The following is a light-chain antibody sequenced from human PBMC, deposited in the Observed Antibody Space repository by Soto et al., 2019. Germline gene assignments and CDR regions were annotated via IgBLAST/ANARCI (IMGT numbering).Light chain of an antibody. CDR3: QQYHTYPYT. CDR2: KAS. CDR1: QSIVNL. J-gene: IGKJ2*01. Sequence: DIQMTQSPSTLSASVGGRVTISCRASQSIVNLLAWYQQKPGKAPKLLICKASSLESGVPSRFSGSGSGTEFTLTISSLQPDDFATYYCQQYHTYPYTFGQGTRLAIK. V-gene: IGKV1-5*03.